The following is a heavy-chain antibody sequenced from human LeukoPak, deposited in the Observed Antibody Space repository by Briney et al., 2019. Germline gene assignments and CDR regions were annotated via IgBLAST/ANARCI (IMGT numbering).Heavy chain of an antibody. D-gene: IGHD6-19*01. CDR2: IYTGGST. CDR1: GGSISKYY. Sequence: PSETLSLTYTVSGGSISKYYWSWIRQPPGKGLEWIGYIYTGGSTNYNPSLKSRVTISVDTSKNQFSLKLSSVTAADTAVYYCARPHSSGWYGAFDIWGQGTMVTVSS. V-gene: IGHV4-4*09. J-gene: IGHJ3*02. CDR3: ARPHSSGWYGAFDI.